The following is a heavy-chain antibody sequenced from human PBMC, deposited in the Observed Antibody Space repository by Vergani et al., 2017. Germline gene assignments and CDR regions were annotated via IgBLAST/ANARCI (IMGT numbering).Heavy chain of an antibody. CDR1: GFTFSSYE. V-gene: IGHV3-48*03. CDR2: ISSSGSTI. CDR3: ARDLKSYYGMDV. J-gene: IGHJ6*02. Sequence: EVQLVESGGGLVKPGGSLRLSCAASGFTFSSYEMNWVRQAPGKGLEWVSYISSSGSTIYYADSVKGRFTISRDNAKNSLYLQMNSLRAEDTAVYYCARDLKSYYGMDVWGQGTTVTVSS.